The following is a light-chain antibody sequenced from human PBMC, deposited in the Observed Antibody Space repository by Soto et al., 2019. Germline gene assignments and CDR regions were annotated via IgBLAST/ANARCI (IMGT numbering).Light chain of an antibody. J-gene: IGLJ1*01. CDR3: QSFDSSLNGYV. CDR1: GSSIGAPYD. CDR2: GNT. V-gene: IGLV1-40*01. Sequence: QSVLTQPPSVSGAPGQRVTISCTGSGSSIGAPYDVHWYQQLPGAAPKLLIYGNTNRPSGVPDRFSGSKSGTSVSLAITGLQAEDEADHYCQSFDSSLNGYVLGHGTKVT.